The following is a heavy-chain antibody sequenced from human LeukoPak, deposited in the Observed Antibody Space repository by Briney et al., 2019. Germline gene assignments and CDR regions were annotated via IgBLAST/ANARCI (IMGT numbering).Heavy chain of an antibody. CDR3: ARETAVFSLGY. CDR1: GFTFSSYA. D-gene: IGHD3-16*01. V-gene: IGHV3-23*01. Sequence: GGSLRLSCAASGFTFSSYAMNWVRQAPGKGLEWVSGINSSGGGTYYADSVKGRFTISRDNSKNTLYLQMNSLRAEDTAVYYCARETAVFSLGYWGQGTLVTVSS. J-gene: IGHJ4*02. CDR2: INSSGGGT.